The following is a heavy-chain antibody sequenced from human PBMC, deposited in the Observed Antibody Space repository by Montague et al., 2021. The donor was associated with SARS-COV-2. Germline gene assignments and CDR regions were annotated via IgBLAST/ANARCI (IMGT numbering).Heavy chain of an antibody. J-gene: IGHJ4*02. CDR1: GGSFGGDH. D-gene: IGHD3-22*01. CDR2: IKHSGST. Sequence: SETLSLTCAVYGGSFGGDHWSWIRQPPGKGLEWIGDIKHSGSTNYNPSLKSRGTISVDTSKNQFSLKLTSVTAADTAVYYCARGHLSVSMIVVVVTSASYSFDYWGQGALVTVSS. CDR3: ARGHLSVSMIVVVVTSASYSFDY. V-gene: IGHV4-34*01.